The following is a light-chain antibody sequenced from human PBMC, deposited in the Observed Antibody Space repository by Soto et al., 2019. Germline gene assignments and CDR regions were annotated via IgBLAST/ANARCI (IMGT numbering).Light chain of an antibody. V-gene: IGKV1-5*03. CDR1: QSISSW. CDR2: EAS. CDR3: QQYNTYST. J-gene: IGKJ4*01. Sequence: DNQMTQSPSTLSASVGDRVTITCRASQSISSWLAWYQQKPGKAPKLLIHEASSLESGVPSRFSGSGFGTDFTLTISNLQPDDLAIYYCQQYNTYSTFGGGTKVEI.